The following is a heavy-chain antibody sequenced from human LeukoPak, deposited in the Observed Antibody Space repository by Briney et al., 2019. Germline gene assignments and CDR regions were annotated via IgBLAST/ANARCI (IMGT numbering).Heavy chain of an antibody. V-gene: IGHV4-59*12. D-gene: IGHD3-22*01. CDR2: IYYSGST. J-gene: IGHJ6*03. CDR3: ARENWRAVGYYYYMDV. Sequence: SETLSLTCTVSGGSISTYYWSWIRQSPGKGLEWIGYIYYSGSTNYNPSLKSRVTISVDTSKNQFSLKLSSVTAADTAFYYCARENWRAVGYYYYMDVWGKGTTVTVSS. CDR1: GGSISTYY.